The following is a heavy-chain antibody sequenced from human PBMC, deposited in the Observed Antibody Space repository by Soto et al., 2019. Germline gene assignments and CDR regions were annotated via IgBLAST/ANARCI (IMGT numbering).Heavy chain of an antibody. CDR2: INHSGST. Sequence: QVQLQQWGAGLLKPSETLSLTCAVYGGSFSGYYWSWIRQPPGKGLEWIGEINHSGSTNYNPSLKSRVTISVATSKNQFSLQLSSVTAADTAVYYCARGITMVRGAFDYWGQGTLVTVSS. CDR1: GGSFSGYY. V-gene: IGHV4-34*01. D-gene: IGHD3-10*01. J-gene: IGHJ4*02. CDR3: ARGITMVRGAFDY.